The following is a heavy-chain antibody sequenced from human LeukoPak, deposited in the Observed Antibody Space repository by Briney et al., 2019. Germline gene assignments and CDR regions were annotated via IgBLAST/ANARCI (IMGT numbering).Heavy chain of an antibody. Sequence: GGSLRLSCAASGFTFSSYAMHWVRQAPGKGLEWVAVISYDGSNKYYADSVKGRFTISRDNSKNTLYLQMNSLRAEDTAVYYCARAGVATSRYYYYAMDVWGQGTTVTVSS. D-gene: IGHD5-12*01. V-gene: IGHV3-30*14. J-gene: IGHJ6*02. CDR3: ARAGVATSRYYYYAMDV. CDR1: GFTFSSYA. CDR2: ISYDGSNK.